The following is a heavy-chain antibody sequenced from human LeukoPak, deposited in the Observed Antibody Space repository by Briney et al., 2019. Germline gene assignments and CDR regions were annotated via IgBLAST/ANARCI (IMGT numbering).Heavy chain of an antibody. Sequence: PSETLSLTCTVSGGSISSYYWSWIRQPPGKGLEWIGYIYYSGSTNYNPSLKSRVTISVDTSKNQFSLKLSSVTAADTAVYYCARDINEALGAFDIWGQGTMVTVSS. CDR3: ARDINEALGAFDI. CDR1: GGSISSYY. V-gene: IGHV4-59*01. D-gene: IGHD1-26*01. J-gene: IGHJ3*02. CDR2: IYYSGST.